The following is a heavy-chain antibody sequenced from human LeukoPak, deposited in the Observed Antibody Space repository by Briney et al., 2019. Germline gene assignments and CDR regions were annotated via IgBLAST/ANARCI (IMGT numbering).Heavy chain of an antibody. CDR2: IGSSGGNT. D-gene: IGHD3-3*01. CDR3: VKDFYDFWSGYFGGLADY. J-gene: IGHJ4*02. Sequence: GGSLRLSCAASGFTFRSFAMSWVRQAPGKGLEWVSIIGSSGGNTYYADSVKGRFTISRDNSKNTMYLQMNRQRAEDTAIYYCVKDFYDFWSGYFGGLADYWGQGTLVTVSS. V-gene: IGHV3-23*01. CDR1: GFTFRSFA.